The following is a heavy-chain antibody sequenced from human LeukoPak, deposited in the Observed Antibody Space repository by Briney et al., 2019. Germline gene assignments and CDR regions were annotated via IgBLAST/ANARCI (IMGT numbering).Heavy chain of an antibody. CDR3: ARFENNYYYAMAL. V-gene: IGHV4-34*01. D-gene: IGHD1/OR15-1a*01. Sequence: SETLSLTCTVSGRPLNDSYGGWIRQPPGKGLEWIGEINHSGRTNYNPSLKRRVTMPVDTSKNQLSLQLRSVTAADTAVYYCARFENNYYYAMALSSQGTTVTVS. CDR1: GRPLNDSY. J-gene: IGHJ6*02. CDR2: INHSGRT.